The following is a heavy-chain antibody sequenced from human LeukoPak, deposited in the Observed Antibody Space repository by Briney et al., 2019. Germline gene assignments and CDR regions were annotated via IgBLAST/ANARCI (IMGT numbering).Heavy chain of an antibody. CDR3: ATVRVWSMGATLFDY. Sequence: ASVEVSCKVSGYTLTELSMHWVRQAPGKGLEWMGGFDPEDGETIYAQKFQGRVTMTEDTSTDTAYMELSSLRSEDTAVYYCATVRVWSMGATLFDYWGQGTLVTVSS. CDR2: FDPEDGET. V-gene: IGHV1-24*01. CDR1: GYTLTELS. D-gene: IGHD1-26*01. J-gene: IGHJ4*02.